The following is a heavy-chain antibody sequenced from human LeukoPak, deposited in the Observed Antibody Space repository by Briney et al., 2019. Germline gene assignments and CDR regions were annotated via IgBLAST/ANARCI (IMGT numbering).Heavy chain of an antibody. CDR3: ATVRGGSGTYYNDY. CDR2: IWYDGSNK. Sequence: GGSLGLSCAASGFTFRNYGMEWVRQAPGKGLEWVAVIWYDGSNKYYADSVKGRFTISRDNSKNTLYLQMNSLRAEDTSVYYCATVRGGSGTYYNDYWGQGTLVTVSS. CDR1: GFTFRNYG. V-gene: IGHV3-33*01. D-gene: IGHD3-10*01. J-gene: IGHJ4*02.